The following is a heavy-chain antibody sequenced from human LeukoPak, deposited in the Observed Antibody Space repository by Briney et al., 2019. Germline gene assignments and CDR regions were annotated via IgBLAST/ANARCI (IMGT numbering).Heavy chain of an antibody. CDR2: IIPIFGTA. J-gene: IGHJ6*03. CDR3: AREQEGGGSGGYYYYYMDV. CDR1: GGTFSSYA. V-gene: IGHV1-69*13. Sequence: ASVKVSCKASGGTFSSYAISWVRHAPGQGLEWMGGIIPIFGTANYAQKFQGRVTITADESTSTAYMELSSLRSEDTAVYYCAREQEGGGSGGYYYYYMDVWGKGTTVTVSS. D-gene: IGHD3-10*01.